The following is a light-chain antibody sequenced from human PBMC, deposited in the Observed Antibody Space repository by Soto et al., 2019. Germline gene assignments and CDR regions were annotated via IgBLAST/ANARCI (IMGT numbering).Light chain of an antibody. CDR3: HQDPSSPPKT. J-gene: IGKJ5*01. CDR1: QSVSSSY. CDR2: GAS. V-gene: IGKV3-20*01. Sequence: SSTASQSVSSSYLAWYQQKPGQAPRLLIYGASSRATGIPDRCCGSGAGADLPLTTSRLAPQDLGVYYFHQDPSSPPKTFGQGTRLEIK.